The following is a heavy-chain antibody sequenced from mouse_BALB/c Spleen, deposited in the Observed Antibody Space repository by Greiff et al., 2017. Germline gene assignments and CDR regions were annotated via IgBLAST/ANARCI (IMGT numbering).Heavy chain of an antibody. CDR2: ISTYYGDA. CDR3: ARDYYGSSTWFAY. V-gene: IGHV1S137*01. D-gene: IGHD1-1*01. CDR1: GYTFTDYA. Sequence: VQLQQSGAELVRPGVSVKISCKGSGYTFTDYAMHWVKQSHAKSLEWIGVISTYYGDASYNQKFKGKATMTVDKSSSTAYMELARLTSEDSAIYYCARDYYGSSTWFAYWGQGTLVTVSA. J-gene: IGHJ3*01.